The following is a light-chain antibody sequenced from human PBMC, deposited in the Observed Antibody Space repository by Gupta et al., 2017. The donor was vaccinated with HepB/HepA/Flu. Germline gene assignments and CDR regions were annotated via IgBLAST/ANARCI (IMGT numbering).Light chain of an antibody. CDR3: CSYVGTTTGV. CDR1: TSDILKFNL. CDR2: EVN. Sequence: QSALTQSASVSGSPGQSITISYTGTTSDILKFNLVSWYQQRPGKAPKLMIYEVNKRPSGVSIRFSGSKSGKTASLTISGLQAEDEADYYCCSYVGTTTGVFGGGTKLTVL. V-gene: IGLV2-23*02. J-gene: IGLJ3*02.